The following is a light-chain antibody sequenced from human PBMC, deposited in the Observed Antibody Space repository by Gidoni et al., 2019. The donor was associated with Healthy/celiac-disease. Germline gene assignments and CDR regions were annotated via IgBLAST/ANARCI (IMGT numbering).Light chain of an antibody. CDR2: AAS. J-gene: IGKJ1*01. CDR1: QSISSY. V-gene: IGKV1-39*01. CDR3: EQGYSTPWT. Sequence: IQMTQSPSSLSASVGDRVTITGRASQSISSYLNWYQQKPGKAPKLLIYAASSLQSGVPSRFSGGGSGTGFALAISSLQAGDFAAYYCEQGYSTPWTFGQGTRVEIK.